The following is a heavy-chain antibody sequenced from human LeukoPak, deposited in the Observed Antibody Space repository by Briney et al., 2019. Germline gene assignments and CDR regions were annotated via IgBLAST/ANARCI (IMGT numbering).Heavy chain of an antibody. CDR1: GFTFSNYA. Sequence: GGSLRLSCAASGFTFSNYAMTWVRQAPGKGLEWVSSLSGSGGTTYYADSVKGRFTISRDNSKSTLFLQMNSLRAEDTAVYYCAKVGSSGYRDYWGQGNLVTVSS. D-gene: IGHD3-22*01. J-gene: IGHJ4*02. CDR3: AKVGSSGYRDY. CDR2: LSGSGGTT. V-gene: IGHV3-23*01.